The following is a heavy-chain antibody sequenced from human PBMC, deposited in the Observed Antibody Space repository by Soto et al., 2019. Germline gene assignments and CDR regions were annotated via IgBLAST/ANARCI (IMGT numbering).Heavy chain of an antibody. Sequence: PWGSLRLSCAASGFTFSDYYMNWIRQAPGKGLEWLSYISGGGGSTIYYADSVKGRFTISRDNAGNSLYLQMNSLTVEDTAVYYCARARGYYDSSGYDYWGQGTLVTVSS. V-gene: IGHV3-11*01. CDR2: ISGGGGSTI. CDR3: ARARGYYDSSGYDY. CDR1: GFTFSDYY. J-gene: IGHJ4*02. D-gene: IGHD3-22*01.